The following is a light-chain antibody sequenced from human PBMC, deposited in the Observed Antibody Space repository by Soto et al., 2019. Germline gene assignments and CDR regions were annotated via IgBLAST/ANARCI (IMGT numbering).Light chain of an antibody. V-gene: IGLV2-11*01. J-gene: IGLJ3*02. Sequence: QSALTQPRSVSGSPGQSVTISCTGTSSDVGGYNYVSWYQQHPGKAPKLVIYDVNKRPSGVPDRFSGSKSGNTASLIVSGLQAEDEADYSCCSYAGSYTQWVFGGGTKVTVL. CDR2: DVN. CDR3: CSYAGSYTQWV. CDR1: SSDVGGYNY.